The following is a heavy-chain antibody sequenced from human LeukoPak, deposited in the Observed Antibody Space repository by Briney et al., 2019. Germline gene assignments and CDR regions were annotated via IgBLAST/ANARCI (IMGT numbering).Heavy chain of an antibody. CDR1: GGSISSYY. CDR2: IYYSGST. Sequence: PSETLSLTCTVSGGSISSYYWSWIRQPPGKGLEWIGYIYYSGSTNYNPSLKSRVTISVDTSKNHFSLKLSSVTAADTAVYYCARTKGEQWLTTQGYDAFDIWGQGTMVTVSS. V-gene: IGHV4-59*01. CDR3: ARTKGEQWLTTQGYDAFDI. D-gene: IGHD6-19*01. J-gene: IGHJ3*02.